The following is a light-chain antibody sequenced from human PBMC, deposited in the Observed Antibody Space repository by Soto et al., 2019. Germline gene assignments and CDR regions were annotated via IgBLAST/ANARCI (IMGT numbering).Light chain of an antibody. CDR2: AAS. CDR1: QSINSY. CDR3: EQSFSAPRT. Sequence: DIQMTQSPSSQSASVGDRVTITCRASQSINSYLNWYQQKPGKAPKRLIYAASSLQSGLPSRFSGSGSETDFTLTISSLQPDDFATYYGEQSFSAPRTFGQGTRV. J-gene: IGKJ1*01. V-gene: IGKV1-39*01.